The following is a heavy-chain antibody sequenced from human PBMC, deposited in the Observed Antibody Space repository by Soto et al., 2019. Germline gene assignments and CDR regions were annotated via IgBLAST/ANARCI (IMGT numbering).Heavy chain of an antibody. V-gene: IGHV3-30*18. CDR2: ISYDGRNK. Sequence: GGSLRLSCAASGFTFSSYGMHWVRQAPGKGLEWVAVISYDGRNKYYADSVKGRFTISRDNSKKTLYLQMSSLRPEDTAVYYCVKDGSSGWPYYYGMDVWGQGTTVTVSS. D-gene: IGHD6-19*01. J-gene: IGHJ6*02. CDR3: VKDGSSGWPYYYGMDV. CDR1: GFTFSSYG.